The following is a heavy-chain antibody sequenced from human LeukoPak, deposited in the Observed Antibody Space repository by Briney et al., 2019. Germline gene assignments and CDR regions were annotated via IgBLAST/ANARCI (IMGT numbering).Heavy chain of an antibody. V-gene: IGHV3-30*02. CDR3: AKDHRISLAGTGAY. CDR1: GFTFSSYG. Sequence: GGSLRLSCAASGFTFSSYGMHWVRQAPGKGLEWVAFIRYDGSNKFYADSVKGRFPISRDNSKNTLYLQMNSLRAEDTAVYYCAKDHRISLAGTGAYWGQGTLVTVSS. J-gene: IGHJ4*02. D-gene: IGHD6-19*01. CDR2: IRYDGSNK.